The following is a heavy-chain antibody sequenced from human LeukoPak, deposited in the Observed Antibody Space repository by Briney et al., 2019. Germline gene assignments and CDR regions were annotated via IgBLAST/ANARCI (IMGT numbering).Heavy chain of an antibody. V-gene: IGHV3-21*01. Sequence: GGSLRLSCAASGFTFSSYIINWVRHAPGKGLGWVSSISTSSSYIYYADSVTGRFTISRDHAQNSLYLQMNSLSAQDTAVYYCARTIAGRGHHWGQGNLVHVSS. J-gene: IGHJ5*02. CDR1: GFTFSSYI. CDR3: ARTIAGRGHH. CDR2: ISTSSSYI. D-gene: IGHD6-13*01.